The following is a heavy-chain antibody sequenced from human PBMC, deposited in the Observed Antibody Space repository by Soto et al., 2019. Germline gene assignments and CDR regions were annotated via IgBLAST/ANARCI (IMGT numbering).Heavy chain of an antibody. CDR3: ARPHTRNGLD. CDR1: GFTFSSYA. V-gene: IGHV3-30-3*01. CDR2: ISYDGSNK. Sequence: QVQLVESGGGVVQPGRSLRLSCAASGFTFSSYAMHWVRQAPGKGLEWVAVISYDGSNKYYADSVKGRFTISRDNSKNTLSLQMNSLRAEDTAVYYCARPHTRNGLDWGQGTLVTVSS. J-gene: IGHJ4*02. D-gene: IGHD1-1*01.